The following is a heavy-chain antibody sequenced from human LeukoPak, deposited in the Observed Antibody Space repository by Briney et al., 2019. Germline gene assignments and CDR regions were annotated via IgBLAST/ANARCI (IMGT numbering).Heavy chain of an antibody. V-gene: IGHV1-69*01. D-gene: IGHD6-13*01. CDR3: ARGLTAAGTGGVDY. CDR2: IIPIFGTA. CDR1: GGTFISYA. J-gene: IGHJ4*02. Sequence: SVKVSCKASGGTFISYAISWVRQAPGQGLEWMGGIIPIFGTANYAQKFQGRVTITADESTSTAYMELSSLRSEDTAVYYCARGLTAAGTGGVDYWGQGTLVTVSS.